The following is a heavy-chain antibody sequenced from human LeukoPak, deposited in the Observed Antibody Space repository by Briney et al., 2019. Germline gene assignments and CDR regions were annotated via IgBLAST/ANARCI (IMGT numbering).Heavy chain of an antibody. Sequence: PGGSLRLSYAASGFTFSSCAMSWVRQAPGKGLEWVSAISGSGGSTYYAGSVKGRFTISRDNSKNTLYLQMNSLRAEDTAVYYCAKVRRPGGFDYWGQGTLVTVSS. D-gene: IGHD3-10*01. CDR3: AKVRRPGGFDY. CDR2: ISGSGGST. J-gene: IGHJ4*02. V-gene: IGHV3-23*01. CDR1: GFTFSSCA.